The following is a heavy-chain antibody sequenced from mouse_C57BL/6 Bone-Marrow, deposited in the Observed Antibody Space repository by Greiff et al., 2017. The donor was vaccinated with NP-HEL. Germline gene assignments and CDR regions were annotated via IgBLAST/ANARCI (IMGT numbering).Heavy chain of an antibody. D-gene: IGHD3-2*02. J-gene: IGHJ3*01. CDR1: GYTFTSYW. CDR3: ALTAQATAWFAY. Sequence: QVQLQQPGAELVKPGASVKVSCKASGYTFTSYWMHWVKQRPGQGLEWIGRIHPSDSDTNYNQKFKGKATLTVAKSSSTAYMQLSSLTSEDSAVYYCALTAQATAWFAYWGQGTLVTVSA. CDR2: IHPSDSDT. V-gene: IGHV1-74*01.